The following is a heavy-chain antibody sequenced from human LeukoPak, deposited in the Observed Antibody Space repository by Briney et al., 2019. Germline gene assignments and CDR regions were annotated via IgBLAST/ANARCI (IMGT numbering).Heavy chain of an antibody. V-gene: IGHV3-23*01. J-gene: IGHJ4*02. CDR3: ARQLGYCDSGTCYFEY. CDR1: GFTVKSYL. D-gene: IGHD2-15*01. CDR2: INGGGSST. Sequence: GGSLRLSCAASGFTVKSYLMTWVRQAPGKGLEWVSSINGGGSSTSYADSVKGRFTISRDNSKTTLSLQMNSLRAEDTAVYYCARQLGYCDSGTCYFEYWGQGTLVTVSS.